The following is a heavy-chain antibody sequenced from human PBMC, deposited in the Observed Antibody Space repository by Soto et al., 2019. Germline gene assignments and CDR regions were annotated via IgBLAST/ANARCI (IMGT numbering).Heavy chain of an antibody. CDR1: GGSISSGGYY. D-gene: IGHD6-13*01. Sequence: SETLSLTCTVSGGSISSGGYYWSWIRQHPGKGLEWIGYIYYSGSTYYNPSLKSRVTISVDTSKNQFSLKLSSVTAADTAVYYCASGIAAAGTLNWFDPWGQGTLVTVSS. CDR2: IYYSGST. CDR3: ASGIAAAGTLNWFDP. V-gene: IGHV4-31*03. J-gene: IGHJ5*02.